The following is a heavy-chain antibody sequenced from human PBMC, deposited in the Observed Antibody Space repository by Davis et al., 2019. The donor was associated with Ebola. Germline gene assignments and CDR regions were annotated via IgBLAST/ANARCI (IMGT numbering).Heavy chain of an antibody. D-gene: IGHD6-13*01. J-gene: IGHJ3*02. CDR3: AREYSSSWSNAFDI. V-gene: IGHV1-18*01. Sequence: KLQGRVTMTTDTSTSTAYMELRSLRSDDTAVYYCAREYSSSWSNAFDIWGQGTMVTVSS.